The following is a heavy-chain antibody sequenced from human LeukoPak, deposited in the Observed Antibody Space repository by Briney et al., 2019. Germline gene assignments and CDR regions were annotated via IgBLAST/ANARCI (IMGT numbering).Heavy chain of an antibody. CDR1: GGSFSGYY. Sequence: SETLSLTCAVYGGSFSGYYWSWIRQPPGKGLEWIGEINHSGSTNYNPSLKSRVTISVDTSKNQFSLKLSSVTAADTAVYYCARGIAAAGKGAGYWGQGTLVTVSP. CDR2: INHSGST. J-gene: IGHJ4*02. CDR3: ARGIAAAGKGAGY. D-gene: IGHD6-13*01. V-gene: IGHV4-34*01.